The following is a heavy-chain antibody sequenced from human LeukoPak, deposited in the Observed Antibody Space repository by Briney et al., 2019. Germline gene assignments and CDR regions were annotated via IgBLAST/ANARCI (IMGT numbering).Heavy chain of an antibody. V-gene: IGHV1-8*01. J-gene: IGHJ3*02. CDR3: ARDGVGATWDI. CDR1: GYTLTELS. CDR2: MNPNSSNT. D-gene: IGHD1-26*01. Sequence: ASVKVSCKVSGYTLTELSMHWVRQAPGKGLGWMGWMNPNSSNTGYAQKFQGRVTMTRNTSISTAYMELSSLRSEDTAVYYCARDGVGATWDIWGQGTMVTVSS.